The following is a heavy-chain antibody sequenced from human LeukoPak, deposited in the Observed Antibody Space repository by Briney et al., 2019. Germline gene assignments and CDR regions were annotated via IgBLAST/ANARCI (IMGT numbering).Heavy chain of an antibody. CDR1: GFTFSSYG. CDR3: ARGGGYSSSWSY. D-gene: IGHD6-13*01. CDR2: ISGGGGST. Sequence: GGTLRLSCAASGFTFSSYGMTWVRQAPGKGLEWVSAISGGGGSTYYADSVKGRFTISRDNSKNTLYLQMNSLRAEGTAVYYCARGGGYSSSWSYWGQGTLVTVSS. J-gene: IGHJ4*02. V-gene: IGHV3-23*01.